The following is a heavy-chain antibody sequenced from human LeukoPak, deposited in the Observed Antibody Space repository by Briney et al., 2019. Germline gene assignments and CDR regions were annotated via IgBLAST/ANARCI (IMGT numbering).Heavy chain of an antibody. CDR3: ARERAVGWWESY. V-gene: IGHV4-59*12. D-gene: IGHD2-15*01. J-gene: IGHJ4*02. CDR1: DDSISDYY. CDR2: FHNSGTS. Sequence: PSETLSLTCTVSDDSISDYYRGWIRQPPGKGLEWIGYFHNSGTSTYNPSLKSRVTISVDTSKNQFSLKLSSVTAADTAVYYCARERAVGWWESYWGQGTLVTVSS.